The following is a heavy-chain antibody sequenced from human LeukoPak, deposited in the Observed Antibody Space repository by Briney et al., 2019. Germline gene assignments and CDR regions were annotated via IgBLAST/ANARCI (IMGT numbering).Heavy chain of an antibody. Sequence: GGSLRLSCAASGFSFNNYVMSWVRQAPGKGMEWVSAISGDGARTYYADSVKGRFTISRDNSKNTLDLQMNSLRAEDTAIYYCAKTVVVITFRFDSWGQGSLVTVSS. CDR3: AKTVVVITFRFDS. J-gene: IGHJ4*02. CDR2: ISGDGART. V-gene: IGHV3-23*01. D-gene: IGHD2-21*01. CDR1: GFSFNNYV.